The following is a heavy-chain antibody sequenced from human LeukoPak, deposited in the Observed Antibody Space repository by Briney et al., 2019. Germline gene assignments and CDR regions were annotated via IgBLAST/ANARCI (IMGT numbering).Heavy chain of an antibody. J-gene: IGHJ4*02. V-gene: IGHV3-33*01. D-gene: IGHD2-2*01. CDR3: ARLPAYCSSTSCYYDY. CDR1: GFTFSSYG. Sequence: GGSLRLSCAASGFTFSSYGMHWVRQAPGKGLEWVAIIWYDGSSKYYTDSVKGRFTISRDNSKNSLFLQMNSLRAEDTAVYYCARLPAYCSSTSCYYDYWGQGTLVTVSS. CDR2: IWYDGSSK.